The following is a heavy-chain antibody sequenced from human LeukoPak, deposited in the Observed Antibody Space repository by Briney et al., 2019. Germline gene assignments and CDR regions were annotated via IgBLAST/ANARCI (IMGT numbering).Heavy chain of an antibody. V-gene: IGHV4-4*07. J-gene: IGHJ6*04. CDR2: IYTSGSS. D-gene: IGHD2-15*01. CDR1: GRSISSYY. CDR3: ARDRATEDLDV. Sequence: SETLSLTCTVSGRSISSYYWSWTRQPAGKGLEWIGRIYTSGSSNYTPSLKSRVTMSVDTSKNQFSLKLSSVTAADTAVYYCARDRATEDLDVWGKGTTVTVSS.